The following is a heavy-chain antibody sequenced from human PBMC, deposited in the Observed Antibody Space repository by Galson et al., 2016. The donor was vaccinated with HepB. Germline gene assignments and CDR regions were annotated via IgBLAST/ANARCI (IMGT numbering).Heavy chain of an antibody. D-gene: IGHD5-18*01. CDR2: IYYSGST. Sequence: TLSLTCTVSGDSISSGGYYWSWIRQHPGKGLEWIGHIYYSGSTYYNPSLKSRATISVDKSKNHVSLKLISVTAADTAMYYCASYLIQSWAGSDAFDTWGQGTMVTVSS. CDR3: ASYLIQSWAGSDAFDT. J-gene: IGHJ3*02. CDR1: GDSISSGGYY. V-gene: IGHV4-31*03.